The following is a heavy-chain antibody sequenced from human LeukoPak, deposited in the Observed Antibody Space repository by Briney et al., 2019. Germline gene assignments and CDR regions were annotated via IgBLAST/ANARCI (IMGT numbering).Heavy chain of an antibody. Sequence: SQTLSLTCAVSGGSISSGGYSWSWIRQPPGKGLEWMGYIYHSGSTYYNPSPKRRVTISVDRSKNQFSLKLSSVTAADTAVYYWARGKDSRYDNWFDPWGQGTLVTVSS. CDR1: GGSISSGGYS. V-gene: IGHV4-30-2*01. D-gene: IGHD2-2*01. CDR3: ARGKDSRYDNWFDP. CDR2: IYHSGST. J-gene: IGHJ5*02.